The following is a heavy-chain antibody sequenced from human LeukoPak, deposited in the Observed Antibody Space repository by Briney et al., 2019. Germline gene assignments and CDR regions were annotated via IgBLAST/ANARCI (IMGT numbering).Heavy chain of an antibody. CDR2: IYSGGST. CDR3: ARGGLGYCSSTSCPGESDYFDY. Sequence: PGGSLRLSCAASGVTVSNNYMNWVRQAPGKGLEWVSVIYSGGSTYYADPVTGRFTISRDNSKNTLYLQMNNLRAEDTAVYYCARGGLGYCSSTSCPGESDYFDYWGQGTLVTVSS. J-gene: IGHJ4*02. V-gene: IGHV3-53*01. CDR1: GVTVSNNY. D-gene: IGHD2-2*01.